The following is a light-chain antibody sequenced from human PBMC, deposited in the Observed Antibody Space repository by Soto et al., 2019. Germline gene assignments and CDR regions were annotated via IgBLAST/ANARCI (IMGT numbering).Light chain of an antibody. CDR1: SRDIGTYDP. J-gene: IGLJ1*01. CDR2: EAT. CDR3: CSYAGYTTYV. Sequence: QSVLIQPASVSGSPRQSITISFTGTSRDIGTYDPVSWYQQHPGKVPKLIIYEATKRPSGVSSRFSGSKSGTTASLTISGLQAEDEADYYCCSYAGYTTYVFGSGTKVTVL. V-gene: IGLV2-23*01.